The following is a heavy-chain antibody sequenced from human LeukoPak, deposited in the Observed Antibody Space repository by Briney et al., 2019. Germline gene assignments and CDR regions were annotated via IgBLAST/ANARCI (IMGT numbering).Heavy chain of an antibody. Sequence: ASVKVSCKASGYTFTSYGISWVGQAPGQGLEWMGWISTYTGNTNYAQNLQGRVTMTTDTSTSTAYMELRSLRSDDTAVYYCARPGRLRLGELSLFFWFDPWGQGTLVTVSS. CDR3: ARPGRLRLGELSLFFWFDP. CDR1: GYTFTSYG. V-gene: IGHV1-18*01. CDR2: ISTYTGNT. J-gene: IGHJ5*02. D-gene: IGHD3-16*02.